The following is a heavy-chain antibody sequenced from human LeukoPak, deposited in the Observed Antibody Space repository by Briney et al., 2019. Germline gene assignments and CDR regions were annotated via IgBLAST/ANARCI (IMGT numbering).Heavy chain of an antibody. CDR2: IYSGGST. CDR1: GFTFSSYT. D-gene: IGHD3-10*01. J-gene: IGHJ6*03. Sequence: GGSLRLSCAASGFTFSSYTMYWVRQAPGKGLEWVSVIYSGGSTYYADSVKGRFTISRDNSKNTLYLQMNSLRAEDTAVYYCASPERGTMVRGADYYYYYMDVWGKGTTVTISS. V-gene: IGHV3-53*01. CDR3: ASPERGTMVRGADYYYYYMDV.